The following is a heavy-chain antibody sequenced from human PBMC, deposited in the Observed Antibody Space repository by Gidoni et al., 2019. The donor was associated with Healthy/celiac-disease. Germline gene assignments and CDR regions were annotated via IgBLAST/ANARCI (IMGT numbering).Heavy chain of an antibody. J-gene: IGHJ4*02. CDR2: INPSGGST. V-gene: IGHV1-46*01. D-gene: IGHD1-26*01. CDR3: ARDSQVVGATTPDY. Sequence: QVQLVQSGAEVKKPGASVKVSCKASGDTFPSYYMHWVRQVPGQGLEWMGIINPSGGSTSYAQKFQGRVTMTRDTSTSTVYMELSSLRSEDTAVYYCARDSQVVGATTPDYWGQGTLVTVSS. CDR1: GDTFPSYY.